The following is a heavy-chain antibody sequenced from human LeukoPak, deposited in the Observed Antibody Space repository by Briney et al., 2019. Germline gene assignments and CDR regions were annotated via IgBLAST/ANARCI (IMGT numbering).Heavy chain of an antibody. V-gene: IGHV4-59*01. CDR3: ARAPGNDYYPYYYVDV. D-gene: IGHD4/OR15-4a*01. CDR2: IYYSGST. CDR1: GGSISSYY. Sequence: KPSETLSLTCTVSGGSISSYYWSWIRQPPGKGLEWIGYIYYSGSTNYNPSLKSRVTISVDTPKNQFSLKVSSVTAADTAVYYCARAPGNDYYPYYYVDVWGKGTTVTVSS. J-gene: IGHJ6*03.